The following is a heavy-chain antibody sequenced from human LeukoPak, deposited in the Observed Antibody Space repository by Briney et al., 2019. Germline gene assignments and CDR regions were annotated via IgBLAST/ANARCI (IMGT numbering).Heavy chain of an antibody. CDR2: IRHSGST. Sequence: YPSGTPSLTCAGYGGAFSGYSWSWIRPPPRKGLEWIGEIRHSGSTYYNPSLKSRVTISVDTSKNQFSLKLTSVTAADTALYYCARHYYGSGSYSDYWGQGTLVTVRS. CDR1: GGAFSGYS. J-gene: IGHJ4*02. CDR3: ARHYYGSGSYSDY. D-gene: IGHD3-10*01. V-gene: IGHV4-34*01.